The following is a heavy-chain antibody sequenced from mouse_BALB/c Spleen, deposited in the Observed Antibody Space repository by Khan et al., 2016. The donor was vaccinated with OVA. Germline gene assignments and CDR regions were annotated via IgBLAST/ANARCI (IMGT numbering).Heavy chain of an antibody. CDR1: GFTFSSYG. CDR3: ATSYFYGYYFDY. Sequence: EVELVESGGDLVQPGGSRKLSCAASGFTFSSYGVHWVRQAPERGLEWVAYISGDSTTIYYADTVKGRFTISRDNPKNTLFLQMTSLMSEDTAKYYCATSYFYGYYFDYWGPGTTLTGSS. V-gene: IGHV5-17*02. CDR2: ISGDSTTI. D-gene: IGHD1-1*01. J-gene: IGHJ2*01.